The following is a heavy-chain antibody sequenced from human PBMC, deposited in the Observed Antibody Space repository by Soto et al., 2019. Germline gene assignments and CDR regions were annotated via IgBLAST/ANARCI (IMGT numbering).Heavy chain of an antibody. J-gene: IGHJ4*02. Sequence: AETLSLTCAVYGGSFSGYYWSWIRQPPGKGLEWIGYIYYSGSTNYNPSLKSRVTISVDTSKNQFSLKLSSVTAADTAVYYCARRYGVYFDYWGQGTLVTVSS. CDR2: IYYSGST. CDR1: GGSFSGYY. V-gene: IGHV4-59*08. D-gene: IGHD4-17*01. CDR3: ARRYGVYFDY.